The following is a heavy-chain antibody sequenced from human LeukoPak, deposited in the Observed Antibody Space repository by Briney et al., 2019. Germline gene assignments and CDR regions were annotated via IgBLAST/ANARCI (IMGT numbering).Heavy chain of an antibody. CDR3: ARAYCGGDCPPYYYYYMDV. J-gene: IGHJ6*03. CDR2: INHSGST. CDR1: GGSFSGYY. Sequence: SETLSLTCAVYGGSFSGYYWSWIRQPPGKGLEWIGEINHSGSTNYNPSLKSRVTISVDTSKNQFSLKLSSMTAADTAIYYCARAYCGGDCPPYYYYYMDVWGKGTTVTVSS. D-gene: IGHD2-21*02. V-gene: IGHV4-34*01.